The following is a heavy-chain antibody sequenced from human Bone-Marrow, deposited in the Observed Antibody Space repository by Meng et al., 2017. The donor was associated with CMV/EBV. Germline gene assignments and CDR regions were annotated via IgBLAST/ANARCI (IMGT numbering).Heavy chain of an antibody. CDR2: INPSGGST. CDR3: ASESIAALLYDY. Sequence: ASVKVSCKASGYTFTNYYMHWVRQAPGQGLEWMGIINPSGGSTSYAQKFQGRVTMTRDTSISTAYMELSRLRSDDTAVYYCASESIAALLYDYWGQGTLVTVSS. D-gene: IGHD6-6*01. CDR1: GYTFTNYY. J-gene: IGHJ4*02. V-gene: IGHV1-46*01.